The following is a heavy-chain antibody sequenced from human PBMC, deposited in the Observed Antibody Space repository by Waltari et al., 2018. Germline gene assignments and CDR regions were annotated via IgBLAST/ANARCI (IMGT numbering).Heavy chain of an antibody. D-gene: IGHD6-13*01. CDR2: ISGSGGST. CDR1: GFTFSSYA. CDR3: AKASSSWYRYYYYGMDV. Sequence: EVQLLESGGGLVQPGGSLRLSCAASGFTFSSYAMSWVRQAPGKGLEWVSAISGSGGSTYYADSVKGRFTISRDNSKNTLYLQMNSLRAEDTAVYYCAKASSSWYRYYYYGMDVWGQGTRSPSP. V-gene: IGHV3-23*01. J-gene: IGHJ6*02.